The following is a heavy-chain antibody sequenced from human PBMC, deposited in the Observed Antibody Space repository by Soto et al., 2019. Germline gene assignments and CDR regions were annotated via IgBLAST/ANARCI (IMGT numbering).Heavy chain of an antibody. D-gene: IGHD3-22*01. CDR2: ISGSGGTI. CDR3: AREVVVFGVIIPTPMDV. V-gene: IGHV3-23*01. Sequence: GGSLRLSCAASGFTFSSYAMSWVRQAPGKGLECVSTISGSGGTIYYADSVKGRFTISRDNAKDSLYLQMNSLRAEDTAVYYCAREVVVFGVIIPTPMDVWGQGTTVTVSS. CDR1: GFTFSSYA. J-gene: IGHJ6*02.